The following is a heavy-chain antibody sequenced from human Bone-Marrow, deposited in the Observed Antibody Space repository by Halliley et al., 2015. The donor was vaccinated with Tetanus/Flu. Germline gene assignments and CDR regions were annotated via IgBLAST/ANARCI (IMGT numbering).Heavy chain of an antibody. V-gene: IGHV4-31*02. J-gene: IGHJ4*02. CDR3: ARGSYGGNQFFYY. CDR2: LFYIWRT. D-gene: IGHD4-17*01. Sequence: WIGYLFYIWRTDSNPSLKIRVSISVGASKNHFSLKLSSVSAADTAVYYCARGSYGGNQFFYYWGQGILVTVSS.